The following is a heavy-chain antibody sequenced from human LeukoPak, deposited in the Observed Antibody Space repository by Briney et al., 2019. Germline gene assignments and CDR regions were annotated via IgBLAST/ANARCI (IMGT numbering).Heavy chain of an antibody. D-gene: IGHD4-17*01. Sequence: PSETLSLTCTVSGGSISSYYWSWIRQPPGKGLEWIGYIYYSGSTNYNPSLKSRVTISVDTSKNQFSLKLSSVTAADTAVYYCARDRPPDFNGDYVSGMDVWGQGTTVTVSS. V-gene: IGHV4-59*01. J-gene: IGHJ6*02. CDR2: IYYSGST. CDR1: GGSISSYY. CDR3: ARDRPPDFNGDYVSGMDV.